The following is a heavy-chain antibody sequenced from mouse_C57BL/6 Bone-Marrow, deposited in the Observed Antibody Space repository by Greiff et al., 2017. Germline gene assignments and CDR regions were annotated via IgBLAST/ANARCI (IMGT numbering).Heavy chain of an antibody. J-gene: IGHJ4*01. D-gene: IGHD1-1*01. V-gene: IGHV1-74*01. CDR3: ATYSCGSSSRAMDD. CDR2: IHPTDSDT. Sequence: VQLQQPGAELVKPGASVKVSCKASGYTFTSYWMHWVKQRPGQGLEWIGGIHPTDSDTNYNQKFKGKATLTVDKSSSTAYMQLISLTSEDSAGYDYATYSCGSSSRAMDDWGKGTAVTVSS. CDR1: GYTFTSYW.